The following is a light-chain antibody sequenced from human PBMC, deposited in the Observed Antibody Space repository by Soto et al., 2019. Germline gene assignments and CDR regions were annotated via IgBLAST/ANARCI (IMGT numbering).Light chain of an antibody. Sequence: DTLLTQSPATLSLSPGERVTLSCRATQRVSNSLAWYQQKFGQAPRLLIYDASFRATGIPARFSGSGSGTDFTLTISSLEPEDFAVYYCQLSQQRSDWPPITFGQGTRLDIK. CDR2: DAS. J-gene: IGKJ5*01. CDR1: QRVSNS. CDR3: QLSQQRSDWPPIT. V-gene: IGKV3-11*01.